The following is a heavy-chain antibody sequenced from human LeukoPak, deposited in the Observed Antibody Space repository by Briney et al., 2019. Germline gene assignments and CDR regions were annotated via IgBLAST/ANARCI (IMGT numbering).Heavy chain of an antibody. V-gene: IGHV4-59*08. Sequence: SETLSLTCTVSGGSISSCYWSWIRQPPGKGLEWIGYIYYSGSTNYNPSLKSRVTISVDTSKNQFSLKLSSVTAADTAVYYCARLTDYDILTGTIYYFDYWGQGTLVTVSS. CDR1: GGSISSCY. J-gene: IGHJ4*02. CDR2: IYYSGST. CDR3: ARLTDYDILTGTIYYFDY. D-gene: IGHD3-9*01.